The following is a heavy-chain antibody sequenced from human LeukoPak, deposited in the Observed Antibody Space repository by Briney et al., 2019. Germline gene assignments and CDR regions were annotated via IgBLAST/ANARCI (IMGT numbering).Heavy chain of an antibody. CDR1: GFTFSNYA. V-gene: IGHV3-23*01. D-gene: IGHD2-15*01. CDR2: ISGSGGYT. J-gene: IGHJ4*02. CDR3: ARDRGSNDPIDY. Sequence: GGSLRLSCAASGFTFSNYAMSWVRQAPGKGLEWVSAISGSGGYTYYADSVKGRFTISRDNSKNTLYLQVNSLRAEDTAVYYCARDRGSNDPIDYWGQGTLVTVSS.